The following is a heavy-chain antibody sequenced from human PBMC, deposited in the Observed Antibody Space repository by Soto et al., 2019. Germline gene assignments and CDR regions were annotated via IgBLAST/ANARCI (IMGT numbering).Heavy chain of an antibody. CDR3: ARLCGYYDYYYYYMDV. V-gene: IGHV4-39*01. CDR1: GGSISSSSYY. J-gene: IGHJ6*03. Sequence: SETLSLTCTVSGGSISSSSYYWGWIRQPPGKGLEWIGSIYYSGSTYYNPSLKSRVTISVDTSKNQFSLKLSSVTAADTAVYYCARLCGYYDYYYYYMDVWGKGTTVTVSS. D-gene: IGHD1-26*01. CDR2: IYYSGST.